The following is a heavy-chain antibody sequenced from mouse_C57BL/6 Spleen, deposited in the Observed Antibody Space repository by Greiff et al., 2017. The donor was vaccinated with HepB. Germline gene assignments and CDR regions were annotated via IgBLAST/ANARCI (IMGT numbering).Heavy chain of an antibody. Sequence: VQLQQSGPELVKPGASVKISCKASGYAFSSSWMNWVKQRPGKGLEWIGRIYPGDGDTNYNGKFKGKATLTADKSSSTAYMQLSSLTSEDSAVSFCAKSSSYAFDYWGQGTTLTVSS. J-gene: IGHJ2*01. V-gene: IGHV1-82*01. CDR1: GYAFSSSW. D-gene: IGHD1-1*01. CDR3: AKSSSYAFDY. CDR2: IYPGDGDT.